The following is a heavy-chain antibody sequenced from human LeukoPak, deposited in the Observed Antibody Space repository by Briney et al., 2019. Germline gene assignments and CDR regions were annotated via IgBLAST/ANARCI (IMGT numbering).Heavy chain of an antibody. CDR2: IKQDGSEK. D-gene: IGHD3-22*01. CDR1: GFTFSSYW. J-gene: IGHJ3*02. V-gene: IGHV3-7*01. CDR3: ARASEYYYDSSGYYYSGNAFDI. Sequence: GGSLRLSCAASGFTFSSYWMSWVRQAPGKGLEWVANIKQDGSEKYYVDSVKGRFTISRDNAKNSLYLQMNSLRAEDTAVYYCARASEYYYDSSGYYYSGNAFDIWGQGTMVTVSS.